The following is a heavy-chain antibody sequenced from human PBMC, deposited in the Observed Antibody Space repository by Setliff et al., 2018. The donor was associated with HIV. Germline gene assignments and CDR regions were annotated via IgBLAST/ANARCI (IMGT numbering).Heavy chain of an antibody. Sequence: GGSLRLSCAASGFTFSSYWMHWVRQAPGKGLVWVSRINSDGSSTSYADSVKGRFTISRDNAKNTLYLQMNSLRAEDTAVYYCARDRASSGYYARFDHWGQGTLVTVSS. D-gene: IGHD3-22*01. V-gene: IGHV3-74*01. CDR3: ARDRASSGYYARFDH. CDR1: GFTFSSYW. J-gene: IGHJ4*02. CDR2: INSDGSST.